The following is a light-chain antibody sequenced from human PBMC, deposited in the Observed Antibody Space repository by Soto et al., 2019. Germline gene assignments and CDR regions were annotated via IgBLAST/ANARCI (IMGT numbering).Light chain of an antibody. CDR2: GAS. CDR3: QQRSNWPLS. J-gene: IGKJ4*01. V-gene: IGKV3D-20*02. Sequence: EIVLTQSPGTLSLSPGERATLSCRASQSVSSSYLAWYQQKPGQAPRLLIYGASSRATGTPDRFSGSGSGTDFTLIISSLEPEDFAVYYCQQRSNWPLSFGGGTKVDIK. CDR1: QSVSSSY.